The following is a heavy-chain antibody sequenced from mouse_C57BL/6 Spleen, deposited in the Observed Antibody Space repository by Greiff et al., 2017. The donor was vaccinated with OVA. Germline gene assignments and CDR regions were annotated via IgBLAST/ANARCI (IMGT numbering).Heavy chain of an antibody. CDR2: INPYNGGT. Sequence: EVQGVESGPVLVKPGASVKMSCKASGYTFTDYYMNWVKQSHGKSLEWIGVINPYNGGTSYNQKFKGKATLTVDKSSSTAYMELNSLTSEDSAVYYCARRGDYYYFDYWGQGTTLTVSS. V-gene: IGHV1-19*01. J-gene: IGHJ2*01. D-gene: IGHD2-4*01. CDR3: ARRGDYYYFDY. CDR1: GYTFTDYY.